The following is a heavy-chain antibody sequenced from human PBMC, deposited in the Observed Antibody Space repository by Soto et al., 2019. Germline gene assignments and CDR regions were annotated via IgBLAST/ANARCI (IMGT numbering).Heavy chain of an antibody. Sequence: GGSLRLSCAASGFTFSSYAMHWVRQAPGKGLEWVAVISYDGSNKYYADSVKGRFTISRDNSKNTLYLQMNSLRAEDTAVYYCDRNYGPASSYEPTLDYRGPGTLVTASS. V-gene: IGHV3-30-3*01. CDR3: DRNYGPASSYEPTLDY. CDR2: ISYDGSNK. CDR1: GFTFSSYA. D-gene: IGHD3-10*01. J-gene: IGHJ4*02.